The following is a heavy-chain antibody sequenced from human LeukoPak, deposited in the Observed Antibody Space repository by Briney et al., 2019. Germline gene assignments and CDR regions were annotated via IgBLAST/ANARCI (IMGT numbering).Heavy chain of an antibody. Sequence: SQTVSLTCAVSGGSLTSDTYSWRWIRQPPGKGLEWIGYIHHSGSTYYNPSLRSRVTISVDKSKNHFSLNLNSVTAADTAVYYCVGGLGLAADGDRFDPWGQGTLVTVSS. CDR3: VGGLGLAADGDRFDP. J-gene: IGHJ5*02. CDR1: GGSLTSDTYS. CDR2: IHHSGST. V-gene: IGHV4-30-2*01. D-gene: IGHD2-21*01.